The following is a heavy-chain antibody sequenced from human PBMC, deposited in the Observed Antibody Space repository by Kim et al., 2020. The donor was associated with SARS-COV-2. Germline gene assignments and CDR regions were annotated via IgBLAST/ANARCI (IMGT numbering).Heavy chain of an antibody. V-gene: IGHV4-39*07. CDR1: GGSISSSSYY. CDR2: IYYSGST. Sequence: SETLSLTCTVSGGSISSSSYYWGWIRQPPGKGLEWIGSIYYSGSTYYNPSLKSRVTISVDTSKNQFSLKLSSVTAADTAVYYCARYEYFDWLLSNWFDPWGQGTLVTVSS. J-gene: IGHJ5*02. CDR3: ARYEYFDWLLSNWFDP. D-gene: IGHD3-9*01.